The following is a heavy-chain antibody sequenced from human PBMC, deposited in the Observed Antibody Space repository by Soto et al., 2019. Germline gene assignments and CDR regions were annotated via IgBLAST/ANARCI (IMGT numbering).Heavy chain of an antibody. J-gene: IGHJ6*03. Sequence: QVQLVESGGGVVQPGRSLRLSCAASGFTFSSSGMHWVRQAPGKGLDWVAVIWYDGNNKHHRDSVKDRFTISRDNSKNTLYLQMNSLRAEDTAVYFCARGATYSGHYYMDVWGKGTTVTVSS. CDR3: ARGATYSGHYYMDV. V-gene: IGHV3-33*01. CDR2: IWYDGNNK. CDR1: GFTFSSSG. D-gene: IGHD2-15*01.